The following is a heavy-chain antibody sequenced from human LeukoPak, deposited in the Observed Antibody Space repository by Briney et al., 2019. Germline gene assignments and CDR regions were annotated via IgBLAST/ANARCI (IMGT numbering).Heavy chain of an antibody. Sequence: GGSLRLSCAASGFTFSSYAMSWVCQAPGKGLEWVSAISGSGGSTYYADSVKGRFTISRDNSKNTLYLQMNSLRAEDTAVYYCATVDTASSYYFDYWGQGTLVTVSS. J-gene: IGHJ4*02. V-gene: IGHV3-23*01. D-gene: IGHD5-18*01. CDR2: ISGSGGST. CDR3: ATVDTASSYYFDY. CDR1: GFTFSSYA.